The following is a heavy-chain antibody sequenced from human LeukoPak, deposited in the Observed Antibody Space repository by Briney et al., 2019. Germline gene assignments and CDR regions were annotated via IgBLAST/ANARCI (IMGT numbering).Heavy chain of an antibody. CDR3: AKDRNVVVPAAITRGRFDP. J-gene: IGHJ5*02. D-gene: IGHD2-2*01. Sequence: GGSLRLSCAASGFTFSSYAMSWVRQAPGKGLEWVSAISGSGGSTYYADSVKGRFTISRDNSKNTLYLQMNSLRAEDTAVYYCAKDRNVVVPAAITRGRFDPWGQGTLVTVSS. V-gene: IGHV3-23*01. CDR2: ISGSGGST. CDR1: GFTFSSYA.